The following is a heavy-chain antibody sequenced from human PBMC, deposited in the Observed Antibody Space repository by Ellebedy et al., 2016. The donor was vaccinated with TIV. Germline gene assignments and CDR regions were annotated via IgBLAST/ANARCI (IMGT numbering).Heavy chain of an antibody. V-gene: IGHV1-46*01. Sequence: ASVKVSXXASGYTFTSYYMHWVRQAPGQGLEWMGIINPSGGSTSYAQKFQGRVTMTRDTSTSTVYMELSSLRSEDTAVYYCARASWSKDYYYYYGMDVWGQGTTVTVSS. CDR3: ARASWSKDYYYYYGMDV. CDR1: GYTFTSYY. CDR2: INPSGGST. J-gene: IGHJ6*02. D-gene: IGHD6-13*01.